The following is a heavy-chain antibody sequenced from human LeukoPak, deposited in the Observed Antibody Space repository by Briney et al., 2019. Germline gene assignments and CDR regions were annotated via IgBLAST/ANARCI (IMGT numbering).Heavy chain of an antibody. V-gene: IGHV1-18*01. CDR2: ISGYDGSR. J-gene: IGHJ2*01. Sequence: ASVKVSCKASGYRFINFGISWVRQAPGQGLDWMGWISGYDGSRAYAQKFRDRVLLSTDSSANTAYLILTSLTSDGSAIYYCARDTWDSDTSAHFNLWGRGTLVTVSS. CDR1: GYRFINFG. CDR3: ARDTWDSDTSAHFNL. D-gene: IGHD1-26*01.